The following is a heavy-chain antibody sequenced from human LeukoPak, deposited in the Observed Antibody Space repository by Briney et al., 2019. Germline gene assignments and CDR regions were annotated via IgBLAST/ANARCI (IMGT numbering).Heavy chain of an antibody. V-gene: IGHV1-8*01. Sequence: ASVKVSCKASGYTFNSYDINWVRQATGQGLEWMGWMNPNSGNTGYTQKFEGRVTMTRNTSISTAYMELSSLRSEDTAVYYCARGSRPVWGAGGYYFDYWGQGTLVTVSS. CDR2: MNPNSGNT. CDR1: GYTFNSYD. J-gene: IGHJ4*02. CDR3: ARGSRPVWGAGGYYFDY. D-gene: IGHD3-16*01.